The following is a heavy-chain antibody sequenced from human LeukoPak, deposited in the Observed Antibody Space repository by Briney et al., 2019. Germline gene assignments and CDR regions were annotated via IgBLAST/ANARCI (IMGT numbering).Heavy chain of an antibody. Sequence: GGSLRLSCAASGFTFSSYAMSWVRQAPGKGLEWVSAISGSGGSTYYADSVKGRFTISRDNSKNTLYLQMNSLRAEDTAVYYCAKDLSSGHYSMTEYFQHWGQGTLVTVSS. CDR2: ISGSGGST. V-gene: IGHV3-23*01. D-gene: IGHD3-22*01. CDR1: GFTFSSYA. CDR3: AKDLSSGHYSMTEYFQH. J-gene: IGHJ1*01.